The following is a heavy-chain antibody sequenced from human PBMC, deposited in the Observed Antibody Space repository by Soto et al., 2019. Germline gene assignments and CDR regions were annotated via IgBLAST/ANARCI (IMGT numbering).Heavy chain of an antibody. CDR1: GDSMATGGHY. CDR3: ARDKDLEPTVWGY. J-gene: IGHJ4*02. V-gene: IGHV4-31*02. Sequence: QVHLQESGPGLVRPSETLSLSCSVSGDSMATGGHYYNWIRHLPGTGLEWIGYIYYSGATHYSPSLRPRATISIDTSKNQFSLRLISVTAADTALYFCARDKDLEPTVWGYWGQGIQVTVSS. CDR2: IYYSGAT. D-gene: IGHD7-27*01.